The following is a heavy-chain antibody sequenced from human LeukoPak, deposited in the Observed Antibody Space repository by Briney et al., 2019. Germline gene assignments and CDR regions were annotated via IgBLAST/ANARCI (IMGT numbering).Heavy chain of an antibody. CDR1: GFTFSDYY. J-gene: IGHJ4*02. Sequence: PGGSLRLSCAASGFTFSDYYMSWIRQAPGKGLEWVSYISSSSSTIYYADSVKGRFTISRDNAKNSLYLQMNSLRAEDTAVYYCARGGDYDILTGRDYYFDYWGQGTLVTVSS. CDR3: ARGGDYDILTGRDYYFDY. V-gene: IGHV3-11*01. D-gene: IGHD3-9*01. CDR2: ISSSSSTI.